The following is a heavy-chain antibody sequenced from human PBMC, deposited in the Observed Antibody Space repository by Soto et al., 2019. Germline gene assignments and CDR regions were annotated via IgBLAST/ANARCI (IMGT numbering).Heavy chain of an antibody. V-gene: IGHV5-51*01. CDR3: ARPVSSGYYSGAFDI. CDR1: GYSFTSYW. Sequence: GESVKISCKGSGYSFTSYWIGWVRQMPGKGLEWMGIIYPGDSDTRYSPSFQGQVTISADKSISTAYLQWSSLKASDTAMYYCARPVSSGYYSGAFDIWGQGTMVTVS. J-gene: IGHJ3*02. CDR2: IYPGDSDT. D-gene: IGHD3-22*01.